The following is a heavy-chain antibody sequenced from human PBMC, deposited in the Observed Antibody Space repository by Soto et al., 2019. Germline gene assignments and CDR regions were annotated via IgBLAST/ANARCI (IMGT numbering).Heavy chain of an antibody. CDR3: ARPKDYDDCLDY. CDR2: INAGNGNT. CDR1: GYSFTRYN. J-gene: IGHJ4*02. D-gene: IGHD3-22*01. V-gene: IGHV1-3*01. Sequence: QVQLVESGAEVKKPGASVKVSCKASGYSFTRYNMHWVRQAPEQRLEWMGWINAGNGNTKYSQKFQGRVTITRDTSANTAYMELSSLISEDTAVYYCARPKDYDDCLDYWGQGTLVTVSS.